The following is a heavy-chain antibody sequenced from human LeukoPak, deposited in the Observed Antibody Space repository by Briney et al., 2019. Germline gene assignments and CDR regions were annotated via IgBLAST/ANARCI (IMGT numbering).Heavy chain of an antibody. CDR3: ARVHCYGSGSYFPLPTYFDS. CDR2: IYFSGTT. V-gene: IGHV4-39*02. D-gene: IGHD3-10*01. J-gene: IGHJ4*02. Sequence: SETLSLTCSVSGGSISDGSYYWGWIRQPPGKGLEWIGSIYFSGTTYYSPSLKRRVTIFVDTSQTHFSLRLTSVTAADTAVYYCARVHCYGSGSYFPLPTYFDSWGQGILVTVSS. CDR1: GGSISDGSYY.